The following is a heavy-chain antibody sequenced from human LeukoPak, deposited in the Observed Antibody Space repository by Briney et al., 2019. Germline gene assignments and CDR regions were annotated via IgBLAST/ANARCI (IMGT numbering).Heavy chain of an antibody. Sequence: PGGSLRLSCAASGLIFSNYWMSWVRQAPGKGLEWVANIKLDGSTKDYVDSVKGRFTISRDNAKNSLYLQMNSLRAEDTAVYYCARDSDHRGPLGYWGQGTLVTVSS. D-gene: IGHD3-10*01. J-gene: IGHJ4*02. CDR1: GLIFSNYW. CDR2: IKLDGSTK. V-gene: IGHV3-7*01. CDR3: ARDSDHRGPLGY.